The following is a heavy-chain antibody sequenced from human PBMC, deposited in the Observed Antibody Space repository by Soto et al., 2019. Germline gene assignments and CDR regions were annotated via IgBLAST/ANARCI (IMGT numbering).Heavy chain of an antibody. CDR1: GGSISSSSYY. Sequence: SETLSLTCTVSGGSISSSSYYWGWIRQPPGKGLEWIGSIYYSGSTYYNPSLKSRVTISVDTSKNQFSLKLSSVTAADTAVYYCARRVGANVLNWFDPWGQGTLVTVSS. D-gene: IGHD1-26*01. J-gene: IGHJ5*02. V-gene: IGHV4-39*01. CDR3: ARRVGANVLNWFDP. CDR2: IYYSGST.